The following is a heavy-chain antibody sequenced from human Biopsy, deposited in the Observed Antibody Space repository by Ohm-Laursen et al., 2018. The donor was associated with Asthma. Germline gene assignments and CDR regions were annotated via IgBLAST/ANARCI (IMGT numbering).Heavy chain of an antibody. CDR3: AGFCSGGNCPDH. D-gene: IGHD2-15*01. CDR1: GVSIRSYY. V-gene: IGHV4-59*01. J-gene: IGHJ4*02. Sequence: GTLSLTCTVSGVSIRSYYWTWIRQPPGKGLEWIGNIHYSGSTYSNPSLKSQVTISVDTSKKQISLRLSSVIAADTAVYYCAGFCSGGNCPDHWGQGTLATVSS. CDR2: IHYSGST.